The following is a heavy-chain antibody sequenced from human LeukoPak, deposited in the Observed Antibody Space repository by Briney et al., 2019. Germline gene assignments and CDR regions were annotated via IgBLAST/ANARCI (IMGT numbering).Heavy chain of an antibody. CDR1: GGSISSNNW. V-gene: IGHV4-4*02. D-gene: IGHD1-1*01. Sequence: SETLSLTCAVSGGSISSNNWWGWVRQPPEKGLEWIGEIYHSGSPNYNPSLKSRVTISVDKSRNHFSLNLSSVTAADTAVYYCARVNINNWHSCDYWGQGTLVTVSS. CDR2: IYHSGSP. J-gene: IGHJ4*02. CDR3: ARVNINNWHSCDY.